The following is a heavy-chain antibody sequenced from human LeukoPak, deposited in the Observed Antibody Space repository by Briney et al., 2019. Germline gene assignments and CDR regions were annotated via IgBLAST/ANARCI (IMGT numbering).Heavy chain of an antibody. V-gene: IGHV3-33*05. Sequence: GRSLRLSCAASGFIFTSYAMHWVRQAPGKGLEWVAVISYDGSNKYYADSVKGRFTISKETSKNIVYLQMNSLRVEDTAIYYCAKRGSKWDLDNWGQGTLVTVSS. CDR1: GFIFTSYA. J-gene: IGHJ4*02. CDR3: AKRGSKWDLDN. CDR2: ISYDGSNK. D-gene: IGHD1-26*01.